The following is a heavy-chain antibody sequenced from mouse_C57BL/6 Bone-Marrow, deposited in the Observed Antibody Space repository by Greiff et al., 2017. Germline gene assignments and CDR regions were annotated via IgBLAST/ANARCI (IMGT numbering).Heavy chain of an antibody. CDR3: ARSDGYYLAWFAY. Sequence: VQVVESGAELARPGASVKMSCKASGYTFTSYTMHWVKQRPGQGLEWIGYINPGSGYTKYNQKFKDKATLTADKSSSTAYMQLSSLTSEDSAVYYCARSDGYYLAWFAYWGQGTLVTVSA. J-gene: IGHJ3*01. V-gene: IGHV1-4*01. CDR2: INPGSGYT. CDR1: GYTFTSYT. D-gene: IGHD2-3*01.